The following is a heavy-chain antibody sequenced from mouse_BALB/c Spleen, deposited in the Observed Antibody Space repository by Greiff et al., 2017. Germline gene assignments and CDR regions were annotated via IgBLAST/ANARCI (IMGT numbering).Heavy chain of an antibody. CDR3: AREEDYYGKGYAMDY. D-gene: IGHD2-1*01. CDR2: ISDGGSYT. V-gene: IGHV5-4*02. CDR1: GFTFSDYY. J-gene: IGHJ4*01. Sequence: EVKLVESGGGLVKPGGSLKLSCAASGFTFSDYYMYWVRQTPEKRLEWVATISDGGSYTYYPDSVKGRFTISRDNAKNNLYLQMSSLKSKDTAMYYCAREEDYYGKGYAMDYWGQGTSVTVSS.